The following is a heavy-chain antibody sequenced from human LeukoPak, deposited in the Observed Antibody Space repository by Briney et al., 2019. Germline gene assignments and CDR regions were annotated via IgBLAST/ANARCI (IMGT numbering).Heavy chain of an antibody. CDR3: ARHEKESDFWSGYNIDY. Sequence: KPGESLKISCKGSGYSFTSYWIGWVRQMPGKGLEWMGIIYPGDSDTRYSPSFQGQVTISADKSISTAYLQWSSLKASDTAMYYCARHEKESDFWSGYNIDYWGQGTLGTVSS. CDR2: IYPGDSDT. CDR1: GYSFTSYW. D-gene: IGHD3-3*01. J-gene: IGHJ4*02. V-gene: IGHV5-51*01.